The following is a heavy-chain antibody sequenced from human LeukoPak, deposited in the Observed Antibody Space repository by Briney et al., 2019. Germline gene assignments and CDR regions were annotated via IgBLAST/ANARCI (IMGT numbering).Heavy chain of an antibody. D-gene: IGHD2-2*01. CDR1: GFTFSSYS. CDR3: ARDLGYCSSTSCYENYMDV. CDR2: ISSSSSYI. J-gene: IGHJ6*03. V-gene: IGHV3-21*01. Sequence: GGSLRLSCAASGFTFSSYSMNWVRQAPGKGLEWVSSISSSSSYIYYADSVKGRFTISRDNAKNSLYLQMNSLRAEDTAVYYCARDLGYCSSTSCYENYMDVWGKGTTVTVSS.